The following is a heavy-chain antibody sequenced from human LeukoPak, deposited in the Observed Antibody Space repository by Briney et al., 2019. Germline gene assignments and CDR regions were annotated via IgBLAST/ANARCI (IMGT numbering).Heavy chain of an antibody. V-gene: IGHV3-7*01. D-gene: IGHD2-2*01. CDR2: INQDGGEK. CDR1: GFTFSSYW. CDR3: ATGRSCTTCYLPDY. J-gene: IGHJ4*02. Sequence: GGSLRLSCAATGFTFSSYWMSWVRQAPGKGLEWVANINQDGGEKYYVDSVKGRFTISRDNAKNSLYLQMNSLRAEDTAVYHCATGRSCTTCYLPDYWGQGTLVTVSS.